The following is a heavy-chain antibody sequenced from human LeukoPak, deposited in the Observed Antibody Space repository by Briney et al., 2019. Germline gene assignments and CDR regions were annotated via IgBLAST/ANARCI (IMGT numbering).Heavy chain of an antibody. V-gene: IGHV4-59*11. CDR1: GGSMTNHY. D-gene: IGHD3-10*01. Sequence: SETLSLTCTVSGGSMTNHYWSWIRQPPGKRLEWIGYVYYSCSTKYNTSLKSRVPTSVDTSKNQFSLELRSVTAADTAVYCCARDHFASGSFSWFDPWGQGTLVTVSS. CDR3: ARDHFASGSFSWFDP. J-gene: IGHJ5*02. CDR2: VYYSCST.